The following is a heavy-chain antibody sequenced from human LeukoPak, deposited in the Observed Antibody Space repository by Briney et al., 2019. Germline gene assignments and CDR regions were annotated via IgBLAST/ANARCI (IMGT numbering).Heavy chain of an antibody. Sequence: GGSLRLSCEASGFTFSSYAMSWVRQAPGKGLEWVSAISGSGGSTYYADSVKGRFTISRDNSKNTLYLQMNSLRAEDTAVYYCAKYLYPGYCSSTSCYGGDYWGQGTLVTVSS. J-gene: IGHJ4*02. CDR3: AKYLYPGYCSSTSCYGGDY. D-gene: IGHD2-2*01. CDR1: GFTFSSYA. V-gene: IGHV3-23*01. CDR2: ISGSGGST.